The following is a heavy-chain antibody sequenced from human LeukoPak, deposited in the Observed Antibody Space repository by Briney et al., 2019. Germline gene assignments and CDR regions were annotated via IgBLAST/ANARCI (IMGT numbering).Heavy chain of an antibody. J-gene: IGHJ4*02. CDR3: AKDLMVQGVIITPLFDY. Sequence: GGSQRLSCAASGFTFSSYAMSWVRQAPGKGLEWVSAISGSGGSTYYADSVKGRFTISRDNSKNTLYLQMNSLRAEDTAVYYCAKDLMVQGVIITPLFDYWGQGTLVAVSS. V-gene: IGHV3-23*01. D-gene: IGHD3-10*01. CDR2: ISGSGGST. CDR1: GFTFSSYA.